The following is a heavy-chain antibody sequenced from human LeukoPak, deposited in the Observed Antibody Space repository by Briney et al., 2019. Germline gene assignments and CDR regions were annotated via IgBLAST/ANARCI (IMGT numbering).Heavy chain of an antibody. Sequence: PGGFLRLSCAASGFTFDAYAMHWVRQAPGKGLEWVSGISWNSGTIGYADSVKGRFTISRDNAKNSLYLQMNSLRAEDTALYYCAKAALEGELQLGVNWFDPWGQGTLVTVSS. CDR1: GFTFDAYA. D-gene: IGHD1-7*01. CDR2: ISWNSGTI. V-gene: IGHV3-9*01. J-gene: IGHJ5*02. CDR3: AKAALEGELQLGVNWFDP.